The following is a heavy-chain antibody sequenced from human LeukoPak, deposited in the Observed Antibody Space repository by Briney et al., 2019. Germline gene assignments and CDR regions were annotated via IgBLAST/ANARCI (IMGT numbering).Heavy chain of an antibody. D-gene: IGHD2-2*01. Sequence: GGSLRLSCAASGFTFSSYAMSWVRQAPGKGLEWVSAISGSGGSIYYADSVKGRFTISRDNSKNTLYLQMNSLRAEDTAVYYCAKDIVVVPAAMSDYWGQGTLVTVSS. V-gene: IGHV3-23*01. CDR1: GFTFSSYA. CDR3: AKDIVVVPAAMSDY. CDR2: ISGSGGSI. J-gene: IGHJ4*02.